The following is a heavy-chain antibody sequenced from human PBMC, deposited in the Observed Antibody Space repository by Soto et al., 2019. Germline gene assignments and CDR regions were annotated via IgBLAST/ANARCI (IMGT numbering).Heavy chain of an antibody. J-gene: IGHJ2*01. V-gene: IGHV1-3*01. D-gene: IGHD5-12*01. Sequence: ASVKVSCKASGYTFTSYAMHWVRQAPGQRLEWMGWINAGNGNTKYSQKFQGRVTITRDTSASTAYMELSSLRSEDTAVYYCARDIVATSYWYFDLWGRGTLVTSPQ. CDR1: GYTFTSYA. CDR2: INAGNGNT. CDR3: ARDIVATSYWYFDL.